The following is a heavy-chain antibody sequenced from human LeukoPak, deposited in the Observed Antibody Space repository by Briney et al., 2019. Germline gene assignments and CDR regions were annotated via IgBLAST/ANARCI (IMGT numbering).Heavy chain of an antibody. CDR3: ARGLAARIDVYGYYYYYMDV. V-gene: IGHV4-59*01. D-gene: IGHD6-6*01. Sequence: PSETLSLTCTVSGGSISGYYWSWIRQPPGKGLEWIGYIYYSGSTNYNPSLKSRVTISVDTSKNQFSLKLSSVTAADTAVYYCARGLAARIDVYGYYYYYMDVWGKGTTVTVSS. CDR2: IYYSGST. J-gene: IGHJ6*03. CDR1: GGSISGYY.